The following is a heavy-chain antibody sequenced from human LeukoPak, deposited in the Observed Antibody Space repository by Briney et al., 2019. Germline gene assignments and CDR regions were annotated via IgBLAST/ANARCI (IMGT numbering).Heavy chain of an antibody. V-gene: IGHV6-1*01. CDR3: ERGNGKVLNYYYGMDV. CDR1: GDSVSSNSAA. CDR2: TYYRSKWYN. J-gene: IGHJ6*04. Sequence: SQTLSLTCAISGDSVSSNSAAWTWIRQSPSRGLEWLGRTYYRSKWYNDYAVSVKSRITINPDTSKNQFSLQLNSVTPEDTAVYYCERGNGKVLNYYYGMDVGGKGTTVTVSS. D-gene: IGHD4-11*01.